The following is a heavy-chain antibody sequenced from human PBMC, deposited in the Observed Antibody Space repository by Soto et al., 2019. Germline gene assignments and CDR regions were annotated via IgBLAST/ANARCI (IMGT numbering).Heavy chain of an antibody. CDR1: GFTFNSHG. CDR2: ISYDGSNK. V-gene: IGHV3-30*18. D-gene: IGHD6-13*01. Sequence: QVQLVDSGGGVVQPGRSLRLSCAASGFTFNSHGMHWARQAPGKGPEWVATISYDGSNKYYADSVKGRFTISRDNSKNTLYLQMNSLRAEDTTVYYCAKGMYSSSWYYDYWGQGTLVTVSS. CDR3: AKGMYSSSWYYDY. J-gene: IGHJ4*02.